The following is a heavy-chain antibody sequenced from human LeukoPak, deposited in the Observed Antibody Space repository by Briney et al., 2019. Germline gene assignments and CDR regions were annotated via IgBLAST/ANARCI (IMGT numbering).Heavy chain of an antibody. J-gene: IGHJ4*02. D-gene: IGHD6-19*01. Sequence: GGSLRLSCAASGFTFSTYGMTWVRQAPGKGLEWVSSISGSWASTYCADSVKVRFIISRENSKNTLFLQMTRLREDDTAVYYCAKMSEPIAVDSTDFDYWGQGNLVTVSS. V-gene: IGHV3-23*01. CDR3: AKMSEPIAVDSTDFDY. CDR2: ISGSWAST. CDR1: GFTFSTYG.